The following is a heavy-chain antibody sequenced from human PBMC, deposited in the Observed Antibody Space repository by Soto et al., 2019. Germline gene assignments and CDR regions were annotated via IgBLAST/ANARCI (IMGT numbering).Heavy chain of an antibody. V-gene: IGHV4-34*01. CDR1: GGSFSGYY. D-gene: IGHD6-13*01. CDR3: ARTLVGSSWSYDAFDI. Sequence: QVQLQQWGAGLLKPSETLSLTCAVYGGSFSGYYWSWIRQPPGKGLEWIGEINHSGSTNYNPSLKSRVTISVDTSKNQFPLKLSSVAAADTAAYYCARTLVGSSWSYDAFDIWGQGTMVTVSS. J-gene: IGHJ3*02. CDR2: INHSGST.